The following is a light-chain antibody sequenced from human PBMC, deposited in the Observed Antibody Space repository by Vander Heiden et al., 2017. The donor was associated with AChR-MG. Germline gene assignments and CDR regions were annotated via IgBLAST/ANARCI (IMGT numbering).Light chain of an antibody. V-gene: IGLV2-18*02. Sequence: QSALTQPPSVSGSPGQSVTISCTGTSSDVGSYNRVSWYQQPPGTAPKLMFYHVTNRPSGVPDRFSGSKSGNTASLTISGLQAEDEADYYCSSYTSSTIWVFGGGTKLTVL. CDR3: SSYTSSTIWV. J-gene: IGLJ3*02. CDR1: SSDVGSYNR. CDR2: HVT.